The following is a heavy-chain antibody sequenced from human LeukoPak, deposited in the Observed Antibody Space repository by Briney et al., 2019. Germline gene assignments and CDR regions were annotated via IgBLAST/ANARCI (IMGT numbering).Heavy chain of an antibody. V-gene: IGHV3-7*01. CDR2: IKRDGSEK. D-gene: IGHD5-18*01. J-gene: IGHJ4*02. CDR1: GFTFSSYW. CDR3: ARDPSRGYTYGYGDY. Sequence: PGGSLRLSCAASGFTFSSYWKNWVRQPPGKGLEWVANIKRDGSEKYYVHSVKGRFTISRDNAKNSLYLQMNSLRAEDTAVYYCARDPSRGYTYGYGDYWGQGTLVTVSS.